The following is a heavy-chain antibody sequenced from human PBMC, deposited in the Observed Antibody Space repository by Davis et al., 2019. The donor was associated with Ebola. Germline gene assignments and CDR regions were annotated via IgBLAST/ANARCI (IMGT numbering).Heavy chain of an antibody. J-gene: IGHJ5*02. Sequence: AASVKVSCKASGYTFTSYGISWVRQAPGQGLEWMGGIIPIFGTANYAQKFQGRVTITADKSTSTAYMELSSLRSEDTAVYYCARALSPSGSSWINWFDPWGQGTLVTVSS. D-gene: IGHD6-13*01. CDR2: IIPIFGTA. CDR3: ARALSPSGSSWINWFDP. CDR1: GYTFTSYG. V-gene: IGHV1-69*06.